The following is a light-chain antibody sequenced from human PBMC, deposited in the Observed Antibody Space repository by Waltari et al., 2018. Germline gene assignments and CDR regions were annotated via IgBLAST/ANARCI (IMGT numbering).Light chain of an antibody. CDR2: GSS. CDR3: QSYDTSLSVV. Sequence: QSVLTKPPSVSGAPGQRVSIACTGSGSNLGAGYDVHWYQHHPGQAPKLLIYGSSTRPPGVPDRFFGSQSGTSASLAITALQAEDEAEYYCQSYDTSLSVVFGGGTKLTVL. J-gene: IGLJ2*01. CDR1: GSNLGAGYD. V-gene: IGLV1-40*01.